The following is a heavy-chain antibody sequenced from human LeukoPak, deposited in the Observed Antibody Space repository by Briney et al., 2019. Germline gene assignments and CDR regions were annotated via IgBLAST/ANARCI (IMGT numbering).Heavy chain of an antibody. CDR3: ARSSRIAVAAAFDY. D-gene: IGHD6-19*01. J-gene: IGHJ4*02. CDR2: INHSGST. V-gene: IGHV4-34*01. CDR1: GGSFSGYY. Sequence: KPSETLSLTCAVYGGSFSGYYWSWIRQPPGKGLEWIGEINHSGSTNYNPSLKSRVTISVDTSKNQFSLKLSSVTAADTAVYYCARSSRIAVAAAFDYWGQGTLVTVSS.